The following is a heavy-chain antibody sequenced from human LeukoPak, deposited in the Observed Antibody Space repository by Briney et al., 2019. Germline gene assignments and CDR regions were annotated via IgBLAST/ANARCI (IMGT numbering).Heavy chain of an antibody. V-gene: IGHV3-7*01. CDR2: IKQDGSEK. Sequence: GGSLRLSCAASGFTFSSYWMSWVCQAPGKGLEWVANIKQDGSEKYYVDSVKGRFTISRDNAKNSLYLQMNSLRAEDTAVYYCARANSSSLDAFDIWGQGTMVTVSS. J-gene: IGHJ3*02. D-gene: IGHD6-6*01. CDR1: GFTFSSYW. CDR3: ARANSSSLDAFDI.